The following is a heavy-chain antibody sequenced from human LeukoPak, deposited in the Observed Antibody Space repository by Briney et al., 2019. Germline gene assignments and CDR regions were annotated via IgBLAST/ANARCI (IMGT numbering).Heavy chain of an antibody. J-gene: IGHJ5*02. Sequence: GGSLRLSCAASGFTFSSYAMSWVRQAPGKGLEYVSGVIYSGGNTYYADSVKGRFTISRDTSKNTLYLQMNSLRAEDTAVYYCARENLLTGYHPWGQGTLVTVSS. CDR3: ARENLLTGYHP. D-gene: IGHD3-9*01. CDR1: GFTFSSYA. CDR2: VIYSGGNT. V-gene: IGHV3-23*01.